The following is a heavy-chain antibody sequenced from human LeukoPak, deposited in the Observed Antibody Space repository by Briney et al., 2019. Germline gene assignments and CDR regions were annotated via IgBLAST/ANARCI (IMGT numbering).Heavy chain of an antibody. CDR2: ISYDGSNK. V-gene: IGHV3-30*04. CDR3: VRADGSGSYYSVPFD. J-gene: IGHJ4*02. D-gene: IGHD3-10*01. Sequence: PGRSQRLSCTASGFTFTSYAMHWLRQAPGKGLEWVAVISYDGSNKYFADSVKGRFTISRDNSKNTLYLQMNSLRTEDTAMYYCVRADGSGSYYSVPFDWGQGTLVTVSS. CDR1: GFTFTSYA.